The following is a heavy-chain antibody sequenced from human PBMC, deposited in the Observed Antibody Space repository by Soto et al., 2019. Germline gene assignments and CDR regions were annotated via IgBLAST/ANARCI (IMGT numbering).Heavy chain of an antibody. CDR2: IYYSGST. J-gene: IGHJ4*02. D-gene: IGHD3-22*01. Sequence: SETLSLTCTVSGGSISSGGYYWSWIRQHPGKGLEWIGYIYYSGSTYYNPSLQSRVTISVDTSKNQFSLKLSSVTAADTAVYYCARATGVGYYYDSSGYYGYWGQGTLVTVSS. CDR1: GGSISSGGYY. V-gene: IGHV4-31*03. CDR3: ARATGVGYYYDSSGYYGY.